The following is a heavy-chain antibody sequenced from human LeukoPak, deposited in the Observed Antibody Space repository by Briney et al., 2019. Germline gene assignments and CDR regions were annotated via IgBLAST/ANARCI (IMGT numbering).Heavy chain of an antibody. CDR3: TRDPRHFDS. Sequence: GGSLRLSCAASGFTFSDSYMTWVRQAPGKGVEWVAYISGSGHDINYSDSVKGRFTISRDNAKDSLYLQMSSLRVEDTAVYYCTRDPRHFDSCGQGTLVTVSS. CDR2: ISGSGHDI. J-gene: IGHJ5*01. D-gene: IGHD6-6*01. CDR1: GFTFSDSY. V-gene: IGHV3-11*04.